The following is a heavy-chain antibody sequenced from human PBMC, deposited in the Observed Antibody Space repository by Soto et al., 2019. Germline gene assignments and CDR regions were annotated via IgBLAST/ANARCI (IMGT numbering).Heavy chain of an antibody. CDR1: GFSLSTSGVG. CDR2: IYWDDDK. Sequence: SGPTLVKPTQTLTLTCTFSGFSLSTSGVGVGWIRQPPGKALEWLALIYWDDDKRYSPCLKSRLTITKDTSKNQVVLTMTNMDPVDTATYYCARWLVQHDLDYWGQGTLVTVSS. D-gene: IGHD6-19*01. J-gene: IGHJ4*02. CDR3: ARWLVQHDLDY. V-gene: IGHV2-5*02.